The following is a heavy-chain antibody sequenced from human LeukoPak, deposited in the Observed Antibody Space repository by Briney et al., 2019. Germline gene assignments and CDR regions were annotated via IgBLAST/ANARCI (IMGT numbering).Heavy chain of an antibody. J-gene: IGHJ3*02. D-gene: IGHD4-17*01. CDR3: ARDFGGESVNGDYRPDAFDI. CDR1: GYTFTSYG. Sequence: ASVKVSCKASGYTFTSYGISWVRQAPGQGLEWMGWISAYNGNTNYAQKLQGRVTMTTDTSTSTAYMELGSLRSDDTAVYYCARDFGGESVNGDYRPDAFDIWGQGTMVTVSS. CDR2: ISAYNGNT. V-gene: IGHV1-18*01.